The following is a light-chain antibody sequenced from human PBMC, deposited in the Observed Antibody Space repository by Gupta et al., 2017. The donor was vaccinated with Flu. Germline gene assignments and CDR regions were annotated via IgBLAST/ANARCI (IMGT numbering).Light chain of an antibody. CDR2: ENN. J-gene: IGLJ3*02. Sequence: KVTISCSGSSSNIGNNYVSWYQQLPGTAPKLLIYENNKRPSGIPDRFSGSKSGTSATLAITGLQTGEEADYYCGTWDSSLSAVVFGGGTKLTVL. CDR3: GTWDSSLSAVV. CDR1: SSNIGNNY. V-gene: IGLV1-51*02.